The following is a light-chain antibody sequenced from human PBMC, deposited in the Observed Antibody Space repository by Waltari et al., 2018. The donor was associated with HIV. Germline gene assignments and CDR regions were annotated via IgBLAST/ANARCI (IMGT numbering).Light chain of an antibody. CDR1: QYISNY. CDR3: QQYDNLPT. J-gene: IGKJ4*01. Sequence: DIQMTQSPSSLSASVGDRVTITCQASQYISNYLNWYQQKPGKAPKLLIYDASNLEKGVPSRFSGSRSGTDFTFTISSLQPEDIATYYCQQYDNLPTFGGGTKVEIK. CDR2: DAS. V-gene: IGKV1-33*01.